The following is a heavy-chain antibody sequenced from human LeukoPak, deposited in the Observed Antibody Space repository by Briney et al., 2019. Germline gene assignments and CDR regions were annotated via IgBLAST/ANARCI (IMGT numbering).Heavy chain of an antibody. D-gene: IGHD5-12*01. V-gene: IGHV1-69*04. CDR3: ARGSATYNWFDP. Sequence: SVKVSCKASGGTLSSYAISWVRQAPGQGLEWMGRIIPILGIANYAQKFQGRVTITADKSTSTAYMELSSLRSEDTAVYYCARGSATYNWFDPWGQGTLVTVSS. J-gene: IGHJ5*02. CDR2: IIPILGIA. CDR1: GGTLSSYA.